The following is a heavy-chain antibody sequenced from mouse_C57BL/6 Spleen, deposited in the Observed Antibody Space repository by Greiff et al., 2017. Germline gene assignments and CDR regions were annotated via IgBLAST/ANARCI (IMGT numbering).Heavy chain of an antibody. D-gene: IGHD3-3*01. CDR1: GYTFTSYW. V-gene: IGHV1-53*01. Sequence: QVHVKQPGTELVKPGASVKLSCKASGYTFTSYWMHWVKQRPGQGLEWIGNINPSNGGTNYNEKFKSKATLTVDKSSSTAYMQLSSLTSEDSAVYYCAREGTRDYYYAMDYWGQGTSVTVSS. J-gene: IGHJ4*01. CDR2: INPSNGGT. CDR3: AREGTRDYYYAMDY.